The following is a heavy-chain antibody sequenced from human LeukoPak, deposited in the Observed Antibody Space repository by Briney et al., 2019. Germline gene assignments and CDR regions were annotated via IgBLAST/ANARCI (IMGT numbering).Heavy chain of an antibody. D-gene: IGHD6-19*01. CDR1: VFLLSSCK. CDR3: ARDRVPVADTRGSFVY. V-gene: IGHV3-48*03. Sequence: GGSLRLSCAASVFLLSSCKMNWVRRAPGGALEWVSSISCSGASMYYADSVKGRYTISRDNDENSLYPHKNSRRAEDTAVYYCARDRVPVADTRGSFVYWGQGTLVTASS. CDR2: ISCSGASM. J-gene: IGHJ4*02.